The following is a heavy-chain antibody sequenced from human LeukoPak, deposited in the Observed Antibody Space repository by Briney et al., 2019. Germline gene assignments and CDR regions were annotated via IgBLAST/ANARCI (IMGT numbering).Heavy chain of an antibody. CDR1: GYTFTSYG. V-gene: IGHV1-18*01. CDR2: ISAYNGNT. Sequence: ASVKVSCKASGYTFTSYGISWVRQAPGQGLEWMGWISAYNGNTNYAQKLQGRVTMTTDTSTSTAYMELRSLRSDDTAVYYCARDTPTHSYGYSWNWFDPWGQGTLVTVSS. D-gene: IGHD5-18*01. J-gene: IGHJ5*02. CDR3: ARDTPTHSYGYSWNWFDP.